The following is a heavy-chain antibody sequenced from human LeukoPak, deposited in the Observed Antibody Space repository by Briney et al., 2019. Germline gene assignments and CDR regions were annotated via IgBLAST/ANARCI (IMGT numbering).Heavy chain of an antibody. CDR3: ARRRYYDGSGYLE. J-gene: IGHJ1*01. D-gene: IGHD3-22*01. Sequence: PSETLSLTCSVSGDSVSRSDSYWDWIRQPPGKGLEWIGTIYYSGRTYYGPSLKSRVTMSVDPSSNQFSLNLRSVTAADTALYYCARRRYYDGSGYLEWGQGTLLSVSS. CDR2: IYYSGRT. CDR1: GDSVSRSDSY. V-gene: IGHV4-39*01.